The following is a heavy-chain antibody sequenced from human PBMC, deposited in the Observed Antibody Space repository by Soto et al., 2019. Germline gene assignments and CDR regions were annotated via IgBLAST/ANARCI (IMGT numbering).Heavy chain of an antibody. V-gene: IGHV5-51*01. CDR2: VFPGDSDT. J-gene: IGHJ5*01. Sequence: RGESLKISCKTSGYRFTESWIGWVRQKPGKGLEWLGMVFPGDSDTRYSPSFHGHVTVSADKSTNTLHLQMNDLRAEDTAIYYCAKRARGYSLSFVDSWGQGALVTVSS. D-gene: IGHD5-12*01. CDR1: GYRFTESW. CDR3: AKRARGYSLSFVDS.